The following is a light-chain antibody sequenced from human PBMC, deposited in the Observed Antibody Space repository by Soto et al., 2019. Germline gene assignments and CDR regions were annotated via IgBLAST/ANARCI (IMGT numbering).Light chain of an antibody. CDR2: DVS. Sequence: QSALTQPASVSGSPGQSITISCTGTSSDVGGYNYVSWYQQHPGKAPKLMIYDVSNQPSGVSNRFSGSQSGNTASLTISGRQAEDEADYYCNSYTSSSTYVFGTGTKLTVL. CDR1: SSDVGGYNY. V-gene: IGLV2-14*01. J-gene: IGLJ1*01. CDR3: NSYTSSSTYV.